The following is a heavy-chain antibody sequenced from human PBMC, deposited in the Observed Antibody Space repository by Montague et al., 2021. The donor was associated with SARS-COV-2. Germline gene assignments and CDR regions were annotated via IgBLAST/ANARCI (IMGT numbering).Heavy chain of an antibody. D-gene: IGHD2-2*01. CDR2: VYYGGRS. Sequence: SETLSLTCTVSGDSISNYYWSWIRQPPGKGLEWIGYVYYGGRSDYNPYLKRRVTISLAVPKNQFSLNLSSVSGADTAVYFCARDGGIPGGVDVFDRWGPGTLVTVSS. V-gene: IGHV4-59*01. CDR1: GDSISNYY. CDR3: ARDGGIPGGVDVFDR. J-gene: IGHJ3*02.